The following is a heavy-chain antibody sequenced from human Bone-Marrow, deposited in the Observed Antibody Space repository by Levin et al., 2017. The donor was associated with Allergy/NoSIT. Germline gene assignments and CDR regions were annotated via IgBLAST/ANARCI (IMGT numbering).Heavy chain of an antibody. Sequence: SVKVSCKASGGTFSSYAISWVRQAPGQGLEWMGGIIPIFGTANYAQKFQGRVTITADESTSTAYMELSSLRSEDTAVYYCARVGSSRNWFDPWGQGTLVTVSS. CDR2: IIPIFGTA. J-gene: IGHJ5*02. CDR1: GGTFSSYA. D-gene: IGHD6-13*01. V-gene: IGHV1-69*13. CDR3: ARVGSSRNWFDP.